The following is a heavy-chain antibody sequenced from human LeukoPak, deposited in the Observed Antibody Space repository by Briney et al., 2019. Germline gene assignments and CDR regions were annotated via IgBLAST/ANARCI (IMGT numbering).Heavy chain of an antibody. CDR3: VRGWQQLGS. CDR1: GFTFSSYG. Sequence: GSLRLSCAASGFTFSSYGMHWVRQAPGKGLEWVAVIWYGGSNKYYADSVKGRFSISRDNSKNTLYLQMNSLTAEDTAVYYCVRGWQQLGSWGRGTLVTVSS. V-gene: IGHV3-33*08. J-gene: IGHJ5*02. CDR2: IWYGGSNK. D-gene: IGHD1-1*01.